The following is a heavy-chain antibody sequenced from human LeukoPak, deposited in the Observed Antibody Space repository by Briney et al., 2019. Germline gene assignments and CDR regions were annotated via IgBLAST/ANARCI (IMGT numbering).Heavy chain of an antibody. D-gene: IGHD3-16*01. V-gene: IGHV1-3*01. Sequence: GASVKVSCKASGYTFTPHAVHWVRQAPGQRLEWMGWINVASGDTGYSQMFQDRVTITRDTSASTGYMEMSSLISEDTAVYYCASKPRGESRPFDYWGQGTLVTVSS. J-gene: IGHJ4*02. CDR1: GYTFTPHA. CDR3: ASKPRGESRPFDY. CDR2: INVASGDT.